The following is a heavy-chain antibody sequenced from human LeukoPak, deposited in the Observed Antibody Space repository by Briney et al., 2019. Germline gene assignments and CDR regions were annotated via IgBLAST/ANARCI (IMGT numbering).Heavy chain of an antibody. CDR3: AGAGLLITHY. D-gene: IGHD3-16*01. CDR2: IYHSGST. V-gene: IGHV4-38-2*01. Sequence: PSETLSLTCAVSGYSISSGYYWGWIRQPPGKGLEWIGSIYHSGSTYYNPSLKSRVTISVDTSKNQFSLKLSSVTAADTAVYYCAGAGLLITHYWGQGTLVTVSS. J-gene: IGHJ4*02. CDR1: GYSISSGYY.